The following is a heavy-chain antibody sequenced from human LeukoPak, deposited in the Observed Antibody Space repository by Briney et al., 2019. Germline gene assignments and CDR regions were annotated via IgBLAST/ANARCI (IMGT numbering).Heavy chain of an antibody. J-gene: IGHJ5*02. CDR1: GGSISSGDYY. V-gene: IGHV4-30-4*01. CDR3: ASYGVVAATQVVPDMIFDP. CDR2: IYYSGNT. D-gene: IGHD2-15*01. Sequence: SETLSLTCTVSGGSISSGDYYWSWIRQPPGKGLEWIGYIYYSGNTYYNPSLKSRVTIPVDTSKNQFSLKLSSVTAADTAVYYCASYGVVAATQVVPDMIFDPWGQGTLVTVSS.